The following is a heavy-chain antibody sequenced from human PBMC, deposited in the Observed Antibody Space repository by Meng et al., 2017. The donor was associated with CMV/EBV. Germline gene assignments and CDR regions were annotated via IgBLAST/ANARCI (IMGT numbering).Heavy chain of an antibody. V-gene: IGHV4-39*07. CDR1: GGSISSRSYY. Sequence: ESLKISCTVSGGSISSRSYYWCWIRQPPGKGLEWIGTIYYSGSTYYNPSLKSRVTISIDTSKHQFSLKLSSVTAADTAVYYCARGLKYQLVMSGRGYFDYWGQGTLVTVSS. CDR2: IYYSGST. J-gene: IGHJ4*02. D-gene: IGHD2-2*01. CDR3: ARGLKYQLVMSGRGYFDY.